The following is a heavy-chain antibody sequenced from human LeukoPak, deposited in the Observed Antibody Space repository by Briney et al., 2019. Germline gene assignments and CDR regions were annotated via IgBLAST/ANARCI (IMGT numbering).Heavy chain of an antibody. J-gene: IGHJ4*02. CDR2: ISGSDDNT. CDR1: GFTFNNYA. CDR3: ANDFDH. Sequence: GGSLRLSCAASGFTFNNYAISWVRQAPGKGLEWVSTISGSDDNTYYADSVKGRFTISRDISKNTLYLQTNSLRADDTAVYYCANDFDHWGQGTLVTVSS. V-gene: IGHV3-23*01.